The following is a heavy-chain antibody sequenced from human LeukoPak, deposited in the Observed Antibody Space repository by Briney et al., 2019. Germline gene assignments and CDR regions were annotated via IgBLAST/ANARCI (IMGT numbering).Heavy chain of an antibody. D-gene: IGHD5-12*01. V-gene: IGHV5-51*01. CDR3: ARLPLRGYRGFDN. CDR1: GYSFTSYW. Sequence: GESLKISCKGSGYSFTSYWIGWGRQMPGKGVEWMGIIYPYDSDTRYSPSFQGQVSISADKSISPAYLQLSSLNASDTAMYYYARLPLRGYRGFDNWGQGTLVTVYS. J-gene: IGHJ4*02. CDR2: IYPYDSDT.